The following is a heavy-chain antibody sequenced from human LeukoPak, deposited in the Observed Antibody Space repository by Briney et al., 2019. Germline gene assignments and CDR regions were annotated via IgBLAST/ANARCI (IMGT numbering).Heavy chain of an antibody. CDR1: GFTFSNYA. J-gene: IGHJ4*02. V-gene: IGHV3-23*01. Sequence: GGSLRLSCAASGFTFSNYAMSWVRQAPGKGLEWVSSISGSGATTYYVDSVKGRFTISRDNSKSTLYLQMTSLRADDTAVYYCANVFGSRWYYFVYWGQGTLVTVSS. D-gene: IGHD6-13*01. CDR2: ISGSGATT. CDR3: ANVFGSRWYYFVY.